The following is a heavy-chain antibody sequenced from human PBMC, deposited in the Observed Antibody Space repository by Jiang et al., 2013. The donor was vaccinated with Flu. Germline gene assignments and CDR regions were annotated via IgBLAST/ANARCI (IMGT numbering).Heavy chain of an antibody. V-gene: IGHV1-69*01. Sequence: GREVKKPGSSVKVSCKASGGTFSSYAISWVRQAPGQGLEWMGGIIPIFGTANYAQKFQGRVTITADESTSTAYMELSSLRSEDTAVYYCARDKLGCSGGSCYIFDYWGQGTLVTVSS. CDR2: IIPIFGTA. CDR3: ARDKLGCSGGSCYIFDY. D-gene: IGHD2-15*01. CDR1: GGTFSSYA. J-gene: IGHJ4*02.